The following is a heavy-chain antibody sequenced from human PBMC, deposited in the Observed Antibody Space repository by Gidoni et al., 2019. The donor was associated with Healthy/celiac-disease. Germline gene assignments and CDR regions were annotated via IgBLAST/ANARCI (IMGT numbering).Heavy chain of an antibody. J-gene: IGHJ4*02. D-gene: IGHD6-19*01. CDR3: AREGIAVAAYYFDY. V-gene: IGHV4-38-2*02. CDR2: SYHSGST. CDR1: GYSISSGYY. Sequence: QVQLQESGPGLVTPSETLSLTCAVSGYSISSGYYWGWIRQPPGKGLEWIGSSYHSGSTYYNPALKSRVTISVDTSKNQFSLKLSSVTAADTAVYYCAREGIAVAAYYFDYWGQGTLVTVSS.